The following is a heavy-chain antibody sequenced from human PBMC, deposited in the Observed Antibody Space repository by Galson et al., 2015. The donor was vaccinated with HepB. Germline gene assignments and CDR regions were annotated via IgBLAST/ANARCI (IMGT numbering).Heavy chain of an antibody. V-gene: IGHV3-21*01. J-gene: IGHJ6*03. Sequence: SLRLSCAASGFTFSSYSMNWVRQAPGKGLEWVSSISSSSSYIYYADSVKGRFTISRDNAKNSLYLQMNSLRAEDTAVYYCAREGDKIAAAGREGHYYYYYYYMDVWGKGTTVTVSS. D-gene: IGHD6-13*01. CDR2: ISSSSSYI. CDR3: AREGDKIAAAGREGHYYYYYYYMDV. CDR1: GFTFSSYS.